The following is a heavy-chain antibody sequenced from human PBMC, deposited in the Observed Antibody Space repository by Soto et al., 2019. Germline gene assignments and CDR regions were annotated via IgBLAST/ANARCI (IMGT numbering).Heavy chain of an antibody. V-gene: IGHV4-59*01. Sequence: LSRTCTVSGGSISSYYWSWIRQPPGKGLEWNGYIYYSGSTNYNPSLKSRDTISVDTSKNQFSLKLSSVTAADTAVYYCASLTYYYDSSGYFPDGYYGMDVWGQGTTVTVSS. CDR3: ASLTYYYDSSGYFPDGYYGMDV. CDR2: IYYSGST. CDR1: GGSISSYY. D-gene: IGHD3-22*01. J-gene: IGHJ6*02.